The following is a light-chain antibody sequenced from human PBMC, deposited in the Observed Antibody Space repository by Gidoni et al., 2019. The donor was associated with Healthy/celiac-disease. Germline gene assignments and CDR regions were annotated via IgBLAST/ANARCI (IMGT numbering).Light chain of an antibody. Sequence: SYVLTQPPSVSVAPGRTARITCGGNNIGSKSVHRYQHKPGQAPVLVVYDDSDRPSGIPDRFSGSNPGHTATLTISRVEAGDEADYYCQVWDSSSDLVVFGGGTKLTVL. J-gene: IGLJ2*01. V-gene: IGLV3-21*02. CDR2: DDS. CDR1: NIGSKS. CDR3: QVWDSSSDLVV.